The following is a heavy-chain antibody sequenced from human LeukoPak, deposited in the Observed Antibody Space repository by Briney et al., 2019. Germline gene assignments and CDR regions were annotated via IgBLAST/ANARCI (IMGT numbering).Heavy chain of an antibody. CDR2: SSSSSSTI. Sequence: PGGSLRLSCAASGFNFISYSMDWVRQAPGRGLEWVSYSSSSSSTIYYADSVKGRFTISRDNAKNSLYLQMNSMRAEDTAVYYCARDGGGYSNRWPYFSHWGQGTLVTVSS. J-gene: IGHJ4*02. CDR1: GFNFISYS. CDR3: ARDGGGYSNRWPYFSH. D-gene: IGHD6-19*01. V-gene: IGHV3-48*01.